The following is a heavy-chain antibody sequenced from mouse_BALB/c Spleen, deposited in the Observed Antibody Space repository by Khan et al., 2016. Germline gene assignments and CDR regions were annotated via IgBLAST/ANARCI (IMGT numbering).Heavy chain of an antibody. V-gene: IGHV1-4*01. CDR1: GYTFNSYT. D-gene: IGHD2-1*01. CDR2: INPSGGYT. Sequence: QVRLQQSGAELARPGASVKMSCKTSGYTFNSYTMHWVKQRPGQGLEWIGYINPSGGYTNYNQKFRDKATLTADKSSSTAYMQLSSLTSEDSAVYYCARSGNYGRGAMDYWGQGASVTVSS. J-gene: IGHJ4*01. CDR3: ARSGNYGRGAMDY.